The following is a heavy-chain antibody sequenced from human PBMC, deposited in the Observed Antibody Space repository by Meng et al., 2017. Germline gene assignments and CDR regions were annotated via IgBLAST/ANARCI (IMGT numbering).Heavy chain of an antibody. D-gene: IGHD6-13*01. CDR3: ARASRHSSSWYGYEY. J-gene: IGHJ4*01. Sequence: ASVKVSCKASGYTFTGYYMHWVRQAPGQGLEWMGRINPNSGGTNYAQKFQGRVTMTRDTSISTAYMELSRLRSDDTAVYYCARASRHSSSWYGYEYGGHGNRVNGAS. V-gene: IGHV1-2*06. CDR2: INPNSGGT. CDR1: GYTFTGYY.